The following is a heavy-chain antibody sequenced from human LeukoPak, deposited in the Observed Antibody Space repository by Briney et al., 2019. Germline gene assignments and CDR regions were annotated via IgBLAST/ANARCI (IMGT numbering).Heavy chain of an antibody. CDR3: ARARDEVGATTSSYWFDP. D-gene: IGHD1-26*01. Sequence: SETLSLTCTVSGGSIYTSSYYWAWIRQPPGKGLEWIGTIYYSGSTYYNPSLKSRVTISVDTSKNQFSLKLSSVAAADTAVYYCARARDEVGATTSSYWFDPWGQGTLVTVSS. J-gene: IGHJ5*02. V-gene: IGHV4-39*01. CDR1: GGSIYTSSYY. CDR2: IYYSGST.